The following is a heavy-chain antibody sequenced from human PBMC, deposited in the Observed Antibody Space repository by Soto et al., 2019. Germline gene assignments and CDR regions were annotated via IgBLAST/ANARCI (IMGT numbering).Heavy chain of an antibody. Sequence: GGSLRLSCAASGFTFSSYAMSWVRQAPGKGLEWVSAISGSGGSTYYADSVKGRFTISRDNTKNTLYLQMNSLRAEDTAVYYCARDTVVVPAANGDYYYYMDVWGKGTTVTVSS. V-gene: IGHV3-23*01. CDR2: ISGSGGST. CDR3: ARDTVVVPAANGDYYYYMDV. CDR1: GFTFSSYA. D-gene: IGHD2-2*01. J-gene: IGHJ6*03.